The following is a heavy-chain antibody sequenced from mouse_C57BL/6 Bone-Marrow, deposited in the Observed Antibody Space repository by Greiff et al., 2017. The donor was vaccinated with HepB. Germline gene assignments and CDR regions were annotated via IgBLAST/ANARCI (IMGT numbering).Heavy chain of an antibody. CDR3: ARRGSCYYYAMDY. J-gene: IGHJ4*01. D-gene: IGHD1-1*01. Sequence: VKLMESGPELVKPGASVKISCKASGYAFSSSWMNWVKQRPGKGLEWIGRIYPGDGDTNYNGKFKGKATLTADKSSSTAYMQLSSLTSEDSAVYFCARRGSCYYYAMDYWGQGTSVTVSS. CDR2: IYPGDGDT. CDR1: GYAFSSSW. V-gene: IGHV1-82*01.